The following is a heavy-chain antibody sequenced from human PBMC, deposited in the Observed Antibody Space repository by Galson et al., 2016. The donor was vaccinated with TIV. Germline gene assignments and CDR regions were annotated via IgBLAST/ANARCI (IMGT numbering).Heavy chain of an antibody. J-gene: IGHJ4*02. D-gene: IGHD3-22*01. Sequence: VKVSCQASGYTFTSFDISWIRQAPGQGLEWMGWMSPSNGNTGYAQKFRGRITMTRHPSTTTVYMELSGLTSEDTAVYYCARGHYYDSSGYSFDFWGQGTLVTVSS. CDR2: MSPSNGNT. V-gene: IGHV1-8*01. CDR1: GYTFTSFD. CDR3: ARGHYYDSSGYSFDF.